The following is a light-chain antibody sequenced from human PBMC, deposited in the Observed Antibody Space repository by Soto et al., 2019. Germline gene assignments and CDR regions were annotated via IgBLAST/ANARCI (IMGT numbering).Light chain of an antibody. V-gene: IGKV1-12*01. CDR2: SAL. Sequence: DIPMTQSPSSMSASVGDRVTITCRASQGISDRLAWYQQKPGKAPKLLIYSALILQGGVPSRFSGSGSGTDFTLTISSLQPEDFASYFCQQTLSFPLTFGGGTKVESK. J-gene: IGKJ4*01. CDR1: QGISDR. CDR3: QQTLSFPLT.